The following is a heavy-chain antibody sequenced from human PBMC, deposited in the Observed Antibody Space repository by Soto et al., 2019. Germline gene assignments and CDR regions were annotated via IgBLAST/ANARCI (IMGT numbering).Heavy chain of an antibody. J-gene: IGHJ4*02. CDR1: GYTFTSYG. V-gene: IGHV1-18*01. Sequence: SSVKVCCKASGYTFTSYGISWGRQAPGQGLEWMGWISAYNGNTNYAQKLQGRVTMTTDTSTSTAYMELRSLRSDDTAVYYCARDEGLLYDFWSGYISHYFYYWGQGTLVTGSS. CDR3: ARDEGLLYDFWSGYISHYFYY. CDR2: ISAYNGNT. D-gene: IGHD3-3*01.